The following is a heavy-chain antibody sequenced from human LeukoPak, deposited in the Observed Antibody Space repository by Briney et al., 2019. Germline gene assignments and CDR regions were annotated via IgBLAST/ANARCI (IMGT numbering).Heavy chain of an antibody. Sequence: GASVKVSCKVSGYTFTDYYMHWVQQAPGKGLEWMGLVDPEDGETIYAEKFQGRVTITADTSTDTAYMELSSLRSEDTAVYYCATMFSCSGWYYFDYWGQGTLVTVSS. D-gene: IGHD6-19*01. CDR1: GYTFTDYY. J-gene: IGHJ4*02. CDR3: ATMFSCSGWYYFDY. V-gene: IGHV1-69-2*01. CDR2: VDPEDGET.